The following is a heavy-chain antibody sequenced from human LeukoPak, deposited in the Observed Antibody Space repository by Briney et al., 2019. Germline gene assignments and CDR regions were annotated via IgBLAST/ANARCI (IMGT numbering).Heavy chain of an antibody. Sequence: ASVKVSCKASGGTFSSYAISWVRQAPGQGLEWMGGIIPIFGTANYAQKSQGRVTTTTDESTSTAYMELSSLRSEDTAVYYCATEYSYGLPVAFDIWGQGTMVTVSS. CDR1: GGTFSSYA. V-gene: IGHV1-69*05. CDR2: IIPIFGTA. J-gene: IGHJ3*02. D-gene: IGHD5-18*01. CDR3: ATEYSYGLPVAFDI.